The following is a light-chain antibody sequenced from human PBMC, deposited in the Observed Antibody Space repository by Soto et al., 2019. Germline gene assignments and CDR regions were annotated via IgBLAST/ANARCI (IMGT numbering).Light chain of an antibody. Sequence: QSALTQPASVSGSPGQSITISCTGTSSDVGAYDFVSWYQQHPDKASKLMIYEVSNRPSGVSNRFSGSKSVNTATLTISGLQAEDEADYYCSSYISSSTRVFGTGTKVTVL. CDR2: EVS. CDR3: SSYISSSTRV. CDR1: SSDVGAYDF. V-gene: IGLV2-14*03. J-gene: IGLJ1*01.